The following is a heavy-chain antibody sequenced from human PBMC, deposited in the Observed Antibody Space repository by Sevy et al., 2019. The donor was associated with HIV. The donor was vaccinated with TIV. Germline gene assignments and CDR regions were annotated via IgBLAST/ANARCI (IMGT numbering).Heavy chain of an antibody. CDR3: VREGLGGFSYSLDC. CDR2: MKQDGSEK. CDR1: GFTFSAYW. V-gene: IGHV3-7*01. J-gene: IGHJ4*02. Sequence: GGSLRLSCVASGFTFSAYWMTWVRQAPGKGLEWVATMKQDGSEKYYVDSVKGRFTISRDNAKYSLYLQMNSLRAEDTAVYYCVREGLGGFSYSLDCWGQGTLVTVSS. D-gene: IGHD5-18*01.